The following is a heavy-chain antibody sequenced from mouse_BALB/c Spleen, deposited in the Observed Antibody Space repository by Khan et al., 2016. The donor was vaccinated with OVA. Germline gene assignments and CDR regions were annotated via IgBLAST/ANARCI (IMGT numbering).Heavy chain of an antibody. CDR1: GYSITSGYA. CDR2: ISYSGVT. V-gene: IGHV3-2*02. D-gene: IGHD1-1*01. J-gene: IGHJ2*01. CDR3: ARGNYYGYYFDY. Sequence: EVQLVESGPGLVKPSQSLSLTCTVTGYSITSGYAWNWVRQFPGNKLEWMGYISYSGVTSYTPSLKSRISITRDTSKNPFFLQLTSVTTEDTATYYCARGNYYGYYFDYWGQGTTLTGSS.